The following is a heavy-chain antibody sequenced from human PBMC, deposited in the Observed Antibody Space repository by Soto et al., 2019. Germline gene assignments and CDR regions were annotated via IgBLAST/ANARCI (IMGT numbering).Heavy chain of an antibody. CDR3: ARTPTTMYSSGWYNWFDP. Sequence: ASVKVSCKASGYTFTSYAMHWVRQAPGQRLEWMGWINAGNGNTKYSQKFQGRVTITRDTSASTAYMELSSLRSEDTAVYYCARTPTTMYSSGWYNWFDPWGQGTLVTV. J-gene: IGHJ5*02. CDR1: GYTFTSYA. CDR2: INAGNGNT. D-gene: IGHD6-19*01. V-gene: IGHV1-3*01.